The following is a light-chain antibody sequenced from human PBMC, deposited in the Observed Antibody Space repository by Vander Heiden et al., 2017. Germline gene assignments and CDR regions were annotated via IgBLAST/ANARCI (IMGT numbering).Light chain of an antibody. J-gene: IGKJ1*01. Sequence: DLVMTQSPLSLPVTPGEPASISCRSSQSLLHSNGYNYLVWYLQKPGQSPQLLIDLASNRASGVPDRFSGSGSGTDFTLKISRVEAEDVGVYYCMQALQTPPTFGQGTKVEIK. CDR3: MQALQTPPT. V-gene: IGKV2-28*01. CDR2: LAS. CDR1: QSLLHSNGYNY.